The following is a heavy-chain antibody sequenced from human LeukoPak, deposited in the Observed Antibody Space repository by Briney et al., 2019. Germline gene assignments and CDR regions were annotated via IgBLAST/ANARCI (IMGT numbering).Heavy chain of an antibody. J-gene: IGHJ5*02. Sequence: SETLSLTCSVSGGSISSGYWSWIRQPPGKGLEWIAYIYNSGRSNYNPSLKSRVTISLDTSKNQSSLKLSSVTAADTAVYYCAGGSGASWFDPWGQGTLVTVSS. CDR2: IYNSGRS. CDR1: GGSISSGY. CDR3: AGGSGASWFDP. D-gene: IGHD2-8*02. V-gene: IGHV4-59*01.